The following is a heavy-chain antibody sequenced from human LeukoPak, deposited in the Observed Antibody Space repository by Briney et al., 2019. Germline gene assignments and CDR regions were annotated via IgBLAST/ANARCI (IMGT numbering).Heavy chain of an antibody. D-gene: IGHD3-16*02. J-gene: IGHJ4*02. CDR2: ISPYNENR. CDR1: GYTFTSYA. V-gene: IGHV1-18*01. CDR3: AREESIGRYQFLHDY. Sequence: GASVKVSCKASGYTFTSYAMNWVRQAPGQGLEWMGWISPYNENRKYLQKLQGRVTLTTDTSTSTAYMELRSLTSDDTAVYYCAREESIGRYQFLHDYWGQGTLVTVSS.